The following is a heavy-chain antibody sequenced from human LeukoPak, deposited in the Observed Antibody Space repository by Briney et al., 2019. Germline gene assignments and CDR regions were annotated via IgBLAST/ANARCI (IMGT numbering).Heavy chain of an antibody. CDR3: ARYCGGGNCYTGLDS. D-gene: IGHD2-15*01. V-gene: IGHV3-30-3*01. Sequence: PGRSLRLSCAASGFTFSSYAMHWVRQAPGKGLEWVAAISHDGSNNYYADSVKGRFTISRDNSKNTLYLQMNSLRAEDTALYYCARYCGGGNCYTGLDSWGQGTLVTVSS. CDR1: GFTFSSYA. J-gene: IGHJ4*02. CDR2: ISHDGSNN.